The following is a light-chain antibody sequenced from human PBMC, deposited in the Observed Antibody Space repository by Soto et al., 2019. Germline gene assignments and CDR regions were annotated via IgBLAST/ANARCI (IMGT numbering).Light chain of an antibody. J-gene: IGKJ2*01. Sequence: IVMTQSPATLSVSPGERATLSCRASQSINNNLAWYQQKPGQAPRLLIYDASTGATDIPARFSGSGSGTEFTLTISSLQSEDSAVYHCQQYKSWFTFGQGTKLEIK. CDR2: DAS. CDR3: QQYKSWFT. V-gene: IGKV3-15*01. CDR1: QSINNN.